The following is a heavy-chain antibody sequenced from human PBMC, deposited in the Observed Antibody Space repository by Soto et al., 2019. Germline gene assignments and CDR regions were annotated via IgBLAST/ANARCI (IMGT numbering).Heavy chain of an antibody. J-gene: IGHJ4*02. D-gene: IGHD6-19*01. CDR1: GGTISSYD. Sequence: SETQSLTCTVSGGTISSYDWSWIRQPPGKGLEWIGYIYYSGSTNYNPSLKSRVTISVDTSKNQFSLKLSSVTAADTAVYYCGRGGGIRVAGTAPVYWLQGTLVLVSP. CDR2: IYYSGST. CDR3: GRGGGIRVAGTAPVY. V-gene: IGHV4-59*01.